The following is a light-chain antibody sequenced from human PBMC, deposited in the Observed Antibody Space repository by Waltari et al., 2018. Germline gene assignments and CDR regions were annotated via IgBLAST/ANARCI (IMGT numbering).Light chain of an antibody. V-gene: IGLV3-25*03. CDR2: KDT. J-gene: IGLJ2*01. CDR3: QSADSSGSVV. CDR1: ALSKQY. Sequence: SFELTQPPSLSVSPGQTARITCSGDALSKQYAHWHQQRPGLAPVLVIYKDTERPSGNPERFTGSSSGTTVTLTISGVHAEDEADYYCQSADSSGSVVFGGGTKLTVL.